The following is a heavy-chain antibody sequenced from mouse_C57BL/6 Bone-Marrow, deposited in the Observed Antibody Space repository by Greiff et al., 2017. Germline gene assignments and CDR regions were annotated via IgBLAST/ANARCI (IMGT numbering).Heavy chain of an antibody. CDR1: GFSLTSYG. V-gene: IGHV2-5*01. CDR3: AKGNGSRNWYFDV. D-gene: IGHD1-1*01. CDR2: IWRGGST. Sequence: QVQLQQSGPGLVQPSQSLSITCTVSGFSLTSYGVHWVRQSPGKGLEWLGVIWRGGSTDYNAAFMSRLSITKDNSKSQVFFKMNSLQAEDTAIYYCAKGNGSRNWYFDVWGTGTTVTVSS. J-gene: IGHJ1*03.